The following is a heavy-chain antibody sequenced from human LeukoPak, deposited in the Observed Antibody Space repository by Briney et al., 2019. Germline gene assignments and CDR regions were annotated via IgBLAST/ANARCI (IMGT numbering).Heavy chain of an antibody. Sequence: SETLSLTCTVSGYYISSAYYWGWIRQPPGKGLEWIGNLYYSGSTYYNPSLKSRVTISVDKSKHQFSLKLSSVTAADTAVYYCAAPDSSGYYYPYWGQGTLVTVSS. CDR2: LYYSGST. CDR3: AAPDSSGYYYPY. D-gene: IGHD3-22*01. CDR1: GYYISSAYY. J-gene: IGHJ4*02. V-gene: IGHV4-38-2*02.